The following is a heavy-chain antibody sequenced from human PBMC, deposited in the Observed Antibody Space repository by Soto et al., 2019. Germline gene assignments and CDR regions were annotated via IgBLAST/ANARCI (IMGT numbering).Heavy chain of an antibody. Sequence: QVHLVQSGAEVKKPGASVKVSCKASGYIFTTYDINWVRQATGQGLEWVGWMNPNSGNTGYAQKFQGRVPMHSSTATSTAYLQLRSLRSDDTAIYYCARPRAHDSSGYYLDYWGQGTLVTVSS. CDR1: GYIFTTYD. CDR3: ARPRAHDSSGYYLDY. V-gene: IGHV1-8*01. D-gene: IGHD3-22*01. CDR2: MNPNSGNT. J-gene: IGHJ4*02.